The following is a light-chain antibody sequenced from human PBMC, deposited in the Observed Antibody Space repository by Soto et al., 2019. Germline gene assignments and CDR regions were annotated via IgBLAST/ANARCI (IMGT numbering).Light chain of an antibody. V-gene: IGKV2-30*01. CDR1: QSLVYADGNTY. CDR3: MQTAHWPYT. Sequence: DVVMTQSPLSLPVTLGQSASISCTSSQSLVYADGNTYLNWLQQRPGQSPRRLIYKVFNRDSGVPDRFSGSASGSEFTLTISSVEAEDVGVYYCMQTAHWPYTFGRGTKVEIK. J-gene: IGKJ2*01. CDR2: KVF.